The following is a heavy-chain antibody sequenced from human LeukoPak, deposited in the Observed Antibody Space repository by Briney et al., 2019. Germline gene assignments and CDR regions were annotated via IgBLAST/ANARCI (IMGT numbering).Heavy chain of an antibody. Sequence: GESLKISCKGSGYSFPSYWIGWVRQMPGKGLEWMGIIYPGDSDTRYSPSFQGQVTISADQSMSTAYLQWSSLKASDTDMYYCARHGDSSGRYYYYIMDVWGQGTTVSVSS. V-gene: IGHV5-51*01. CDR1: GYSFPSYW. J-gene: IGHJ6*02. D-gene: IGHD3-22*01. CDR3: ARHGDSSGRYYYYIMDV. CDR2: IYPGDSDT.